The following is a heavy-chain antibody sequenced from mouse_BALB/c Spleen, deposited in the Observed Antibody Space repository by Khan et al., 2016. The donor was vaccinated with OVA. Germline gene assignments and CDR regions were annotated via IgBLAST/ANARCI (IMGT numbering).Heavy chain of an antibody. J-gene: IGHJ2*01. V-gene: IGHV3-6*02. D-gene: IGHD1-2*01. Sequence: EVKLLESGPGLVKPSQSLSLTCSVTGYSIPSGYYWNWIRQFPGNKLEWMGYIRYDGSNNYNPSLKNRISITRDTSKNQFFLKLNSVTTEDTATXCCASGLHYYGFYFDCWGQGTTLTVSS. CDR2: IRYDGSN. CDR1: GYSIPSGYY. CDR3: ASGLHYYGFYFDC.